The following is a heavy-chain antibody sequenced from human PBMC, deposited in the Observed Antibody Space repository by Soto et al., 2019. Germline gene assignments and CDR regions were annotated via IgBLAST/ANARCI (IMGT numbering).Heavy chain of an antibody. CDR1: AYTFTNYA. V-gene: IGHV1-18*01. Sequence: QVQLVQSGAEVKKPGASVRVSCQTSAYTFTNYAVSWVRQAPGQGLEWMGWISGDNGNTIYAQKFQGRVTMTTDTSTRKAYMELRSLRSDDTAVYYCATGLLGYCSGGSCYSDSWGHGTLVTVSS. J-gene: IGHJ4*01. D-gene: IGHD2-15*01. CDR3: ATGLLGYCSGGSCYSDS. CDR2: ISGDNGNT.